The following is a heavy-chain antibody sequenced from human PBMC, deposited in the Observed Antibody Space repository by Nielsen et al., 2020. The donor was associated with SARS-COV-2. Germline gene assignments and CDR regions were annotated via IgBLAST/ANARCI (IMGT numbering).Heavy chain of an antibody. D-gene: IGHD4-17*01. CDR1: GFTFSSYW. CDR2: INSDGSST. Sequence: GGSLRLSRAASGFTFSSYWMHWVRQAPGKGLVWVSRINSDGSSTSYADSVKGRFTISRDNAKNTLYLQMNSLRAEDTAVYYCAYPTVSYYGMDVWGQGTTVTVSS. J-gene: IGHJ6*02. CDR3: AYPTVSYYGMDV. V-gene: IGHV3-74*01.